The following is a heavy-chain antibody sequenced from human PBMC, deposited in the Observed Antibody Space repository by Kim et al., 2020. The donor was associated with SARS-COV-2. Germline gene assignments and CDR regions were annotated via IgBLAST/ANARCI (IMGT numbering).Heavy chain of an antibody. J-gene: IGHJ2*01. CDR3: ARGGYSSSWYFYFDL. CDR2: IYPSDSDT. V-gene: IGHV5-51*01. D-gene: IGHD6-13*01. Sequence: GESLKISCNSSGYSFTSYWLAWVRQMPGKGLEWMGIIYPSDSDTRYSPSFQGHVTISADKSISTAYLQWSSLKASDSAMYYCARGGYSSSWYFYFDLWGRGTLVTVSS. CDR1: GYSFTSYW.